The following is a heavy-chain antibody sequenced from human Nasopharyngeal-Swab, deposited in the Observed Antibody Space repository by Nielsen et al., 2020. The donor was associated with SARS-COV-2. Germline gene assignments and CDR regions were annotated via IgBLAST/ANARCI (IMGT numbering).Heavy chain of an antibody. Sequence: WIRQPPGKGLEWVSAISGSGGSTYYADSVKGRFTISRDNSKNTLYLQMNSLRAEDSAVYYCARGSVAGPFDYWSQGTLVTVSS. D-gene: IGHD6-19*01. J-gene: IGHJ4*02. CDR2: ISGSGGST. CDR3: ARGSVAGPFDY. V-gene: IGHV3-23*01.